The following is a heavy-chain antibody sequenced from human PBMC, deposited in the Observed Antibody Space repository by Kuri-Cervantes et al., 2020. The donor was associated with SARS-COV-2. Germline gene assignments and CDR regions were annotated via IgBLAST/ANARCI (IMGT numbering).Heavy chain of an antibody. CDR1: GFTFDDYA. Sequence: GESLKISCAASGFTFDDYAMHWVRQAPGKGLEWVAFIRYDGSNKYYADSVKGRFTISRDNSKNTLYLQMNSLRAEDTAVYYCAAQGMVRAPLWGQGTLVTVSS. V-gene: IGHV3-30*02. CDR2: IRYDGSNK. J-gene: IGHJ4*02. D-gene: IGHD3-10*01. CDR3: AAQGMVRAPL.